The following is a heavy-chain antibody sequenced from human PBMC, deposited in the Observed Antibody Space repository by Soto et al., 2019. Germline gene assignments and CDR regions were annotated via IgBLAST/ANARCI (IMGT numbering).Heavy chain of an antibody. CDR1: GFTFSSYG. CDR2: ISNDGSSK. V-gene: IGHV3-30*18. CDR3: AKMGRTSIQLWCLDD. J-gene: IGHJ4*02. Sequence: QVQLVESGGGVVQPGRSLRLSCAASGFTFSSYGMYWVRQAPGKGLEWVAVISNDGSSKDYGDSVKGRFTISRDNSKNTLYLQMNSLRAEDTAVYYCAKMGRTSIQLWCLDDWGQGALVTVSS. D-gene: IGHD5-18*01.